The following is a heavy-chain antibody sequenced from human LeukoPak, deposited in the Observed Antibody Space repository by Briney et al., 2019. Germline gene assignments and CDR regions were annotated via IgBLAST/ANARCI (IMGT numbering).Heavy chain of an antibody. CDR2: FDPEDGET. J-gene: IGHJ6*02. CDR3: ARGLRYFDWSEGGMVV. CDR1: GYTLTELS. Sequence: ASVKVSCKVSGYTLTELSMHWVRQAPGKGLEWMGGFDPEDGETIYAQKFQGRVTMTEDTSTDTAYMELRSLRSEDTAVYYCARGLRYFDWSEGGMVVWGQGTTVTVSS. D-gene: IGHD3-9*01. V-gene: IGHV1-24*01.